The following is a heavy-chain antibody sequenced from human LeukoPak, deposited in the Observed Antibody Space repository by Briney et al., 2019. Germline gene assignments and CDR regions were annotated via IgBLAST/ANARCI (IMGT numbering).Heavy chain of an antibody. D-gene: IGHD3-10*01. CDR2: IYYSGST. J-gene: IGHJ4*02. V-gene: IGHV4-39*07. Sequence: PSETLSLTCTVSGGSISSSNFYWGGIRQPPVKGLEWIGSIYYSGSTYYNPSLKSRVTISVDTSKNQFSLKLSSVTAADTAVYYCARVSWFDELPNYRGKGTPVSVSS. CDR3: ARVSWFDELPNY. CDR1: GGSISSSNFY.